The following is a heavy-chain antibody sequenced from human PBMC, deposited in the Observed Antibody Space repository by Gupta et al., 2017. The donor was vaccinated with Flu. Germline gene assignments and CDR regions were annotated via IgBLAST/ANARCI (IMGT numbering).Heavy chain of an antibody. Sequence: VQLVESGGGLVQPGGSLRLSCAASGFTFSDHYLEWVRKAPGKGLEWVGRTRNKANSYTTEYAASVKGRFTISRDDSKNSLYLQMNSLKTEDTAVYYCARVGGKEGSDWFDPWGQGTLVTVSS. D-gene: IGHD3-16*01. CDR2: TRNKANSYTT. CDR3: ARVGGKEGSDWFDP. J-gene: IGHJ5*02. V-gene: IGHV3-72*01. CDR1: GFTFSDHY.